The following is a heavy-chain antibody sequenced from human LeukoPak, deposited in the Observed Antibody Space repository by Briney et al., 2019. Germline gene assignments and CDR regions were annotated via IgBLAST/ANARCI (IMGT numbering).Heavy chain of an antibody. J-gene: IGHJ4*02. CDR1: GGSISSSSYY. CDR2: MYSSGST. V-gene: IGHV4-39*07. D-gene: IGHD3-10*01. Sequence: KPSETLSLTCTVSGGSISSSSYYWGWIRQPPGKGLEWIGSMYSSGSTYYNPSLKSRVTISVDTSKNQFSLKLTSVTAADTAVYYCAREANYYGSGSYFEGTFDYWGQGSLVTVSS. CDR3: AREANYYGSGSYFEGTFDY.